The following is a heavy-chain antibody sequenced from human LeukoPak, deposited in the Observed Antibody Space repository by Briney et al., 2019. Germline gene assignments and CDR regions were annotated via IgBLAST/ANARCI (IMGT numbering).Heavy chain of an antibody. CDR3: ARQYYYDSSGPDAFDI. D-gene: IGHD3-22*01. CDR1: DGSISSYY. V-gene: IGHV4-59*08. CDR2: IYYSGST. Sequence: PSETLSLTCTVSDGSISSYYWSWIRQPPGKGLEWIGYIYYSGSTNYNPSLKSRVTISVDTSKNQFSLKLSSVTAADTAVYYCARQYYYDSSGPDAFDIWGQGTMVTVSS. J-gene: IGHJ3*02.